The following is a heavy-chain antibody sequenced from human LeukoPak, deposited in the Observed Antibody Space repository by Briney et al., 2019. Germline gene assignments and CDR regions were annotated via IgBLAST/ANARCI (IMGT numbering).Heavy chain of an antibody. Sequence: PSQTLSLTCIVSGGSISSGDHYWSWIRQPPGKGPEWIGHIHYSGSTYYNPSLKSRLTISVDTSKNQFSLNLRSVTAADTAVYYCARDTVHRVAAVEGSYWGQGTLVTVSS. CDR1: GGSISSGDHY. V-gene: IGHV4-30-4*01. D-gene: IGHD6-13*01. CDR2: IHYSGST. J-gene: IGHJ4*02. CDR3: ARDTVHRVAAVEGSY.